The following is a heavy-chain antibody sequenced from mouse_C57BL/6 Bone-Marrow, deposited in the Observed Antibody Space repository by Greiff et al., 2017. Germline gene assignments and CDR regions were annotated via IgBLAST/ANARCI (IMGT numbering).Heavy chain of an antibody. CDR1: GFSLTSYG. J-gene: IGHJ4*01. CDR3: ARREDPYYSNFAMDY. V-gene: IGHV2-2*01. CDR2: IWRGGST. Sequence: VQGGEPGPGLVQPSQSLSITCTVSGFSLTSYGVHWVRQSPGKGLEWLGVIWRGGSTDYNAAFISSLSISKNNSKSQVFFKMNSLQADDTAIYYCARREDPYYSNFAMDYWGQGTSVTVSS. D-gene: IGHD2-5*01.